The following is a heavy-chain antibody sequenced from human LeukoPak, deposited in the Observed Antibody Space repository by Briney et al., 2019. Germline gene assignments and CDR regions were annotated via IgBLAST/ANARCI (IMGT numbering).Heavy chain of an antibody. D-gene: IGHD3-10*01. CDR2: IIPIFGTA. J-gene: IGHJ4*02. CDR3: ARGKYYGSELREFDY. V-gene: IGHV1-69*05. CDR1: GGTFSSYA. Sequence: SVKVSCKASGGTFSSYAISWVRQAPGQGLEWMGRIIPIFGTANYAQKFQGRVTITTDESTSTAYMELSSLRSEDTAVYYCARGKYYGSELREFDYWGQGTLVTVSS.